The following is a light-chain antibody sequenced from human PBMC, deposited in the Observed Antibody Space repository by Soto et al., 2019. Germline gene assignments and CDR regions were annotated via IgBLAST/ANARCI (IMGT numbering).Light chain of an antibody. J-gene: IGKJ3*01. CDR2: DAS. CDR1: QSIGST. CDR3: QQRSKWPVT. Sequence: EIVLTQSPDTLSLSPGERAIFSFRTSQSIGSTLAWYQHKPVQAPRLLIYDASKRATGIPARFSGSGSGTDFTLTISSLEPEDFAVYFCQQRSKWPVTFGPGTTVDIK. V-gene: IGKV3-11*01.